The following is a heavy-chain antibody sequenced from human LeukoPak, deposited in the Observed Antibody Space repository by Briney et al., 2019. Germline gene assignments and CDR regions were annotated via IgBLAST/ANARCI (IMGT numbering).Heavy chain of an antibody. CDR1: GYTFTSYY. D-gene: IGHD3-22*01. J-gene: IGHJ1*01. Sequence: ASVKVSCKASGYTFTSYYMHWVRQAPGQGLEWMGIINPSGGSTSYAQKFQCRVTITRDTPTRTVYMELSSLRSEDTDVYYCARDRYYYDSSGYSERGSPGFQHWGQGTLVTVSS. CDR3: ARDRYYYDSSGYSERGSPGFQH. V-gene: IGHV1-46*01. CDR2: INPSGGST.